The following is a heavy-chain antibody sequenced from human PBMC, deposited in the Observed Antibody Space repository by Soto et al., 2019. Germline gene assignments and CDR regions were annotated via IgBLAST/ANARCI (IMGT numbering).Heavy chain of an antibody. CDR1: GFSFSSYN. V-gene: IGHV3-21*06. CDR2: IRTSGSYI. J-gene: IGHJ3*02. D-gene: IGHD4-17*01. CDR3: ATIGDRDGFDI. Sequence: EVQLVESGGGLVKPEESLRLSCAASGFSFSSYNMKWVRQAPGKGLEWVSSIRTSGSYIFYAGSVRGRFTIFRDDAKNSLHLQMNSLRVEDTAVYYCATIGDRDGFDIWGQGTTVIVSS.